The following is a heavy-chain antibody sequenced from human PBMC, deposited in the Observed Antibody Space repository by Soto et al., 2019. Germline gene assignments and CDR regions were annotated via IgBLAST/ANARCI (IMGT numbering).Heavy chain of an antibody. CDR3: ARDPAGDYGH. V-gene: IGHV4-59*02. J-gene: IGHJ4*02. CDR1: GGSVSDYY. CDR2: IHERGVT. D-gene: IGHD4-17*01. Sequence: SETLSLTCNVSGGSVSDYYWGWIRQAPGKGLEWIGYIHERGVTNYNPSLKSRVTMSVDTSKNQFSLTLRSVHTADTAIYFCARDPAGDYGHWGRGTLVTAPQ.